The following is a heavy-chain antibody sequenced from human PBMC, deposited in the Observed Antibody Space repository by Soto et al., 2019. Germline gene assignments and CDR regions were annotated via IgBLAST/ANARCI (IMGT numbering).Heavy chain of an antibody. D-gene: IGHD2-2*01. J-gene: IGHJ6*02. CDR3: ARSQGSSTSLEIYYYYYYGMDV. V-gene: IGHV1-69*01. CDR2: IIPISDTT. CDR1: GGTFSSYA. Sequence: QVQLVQSGAEVQKPGSSVKVSCKASGGTFSSYAISWVRQAPGQGLEWMGGIIPISDTTNYAQKFQGRVTITADESTSTAYMELSSTRSEDTAVYYCARSQGSSTSLEIYYYYYYGMDVWGQGTTVTVSS.